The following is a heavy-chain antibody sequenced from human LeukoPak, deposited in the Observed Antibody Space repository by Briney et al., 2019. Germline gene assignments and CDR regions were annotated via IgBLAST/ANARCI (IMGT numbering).Heavy chain of an antibody. CDR2: INPDGSTT. CDR1: GFTFSNFW. V-gene: IGHV3-7*01. CDR3: VRDPGWGAFDI. J-gene: IGHJ3*02. Sequence: GGSLRLSCEASGFTFSNFWMSWVRQAPGKGLEWLAIINPDGSTTGYVDSVKGRFNISRDNAKNSLCLQLNSLRAEATAVYYCVRDPGWGAFDIWGQGTMVTVSS. D-gene: IGHD3-16*01.